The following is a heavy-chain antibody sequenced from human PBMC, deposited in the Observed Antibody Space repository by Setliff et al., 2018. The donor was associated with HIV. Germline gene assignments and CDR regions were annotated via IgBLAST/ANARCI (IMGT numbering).Heavy chain of an antibody. CDR1: GGTFSSYA. CDR2: IIPIFGTA. J-gene: IGHJ3*02. CDR3: AREVGTYSGSYAVADGFDI. D-gene: IGHD1-26*01. Sequence: GASVKVSCKASGGTFSSYAISWVRQAPGQGLEWIGGIIPIFGTANYAQKSQGRVTITTDESTGTTYMELSSLRSEDTAVYYCAREVGTYSGSYAVADGFDIWGQGTMVTVSS. V-gene: IGHV1-69*05.